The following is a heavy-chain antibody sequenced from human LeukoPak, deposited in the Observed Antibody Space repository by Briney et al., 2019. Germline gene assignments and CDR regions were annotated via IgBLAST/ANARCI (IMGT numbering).Heavy chain of an antibody. Sequence: SGTLSLTCAVSGYSISSGYYWGWIRQPPGKGLEWIGSIYHSGSTYYNPSLKSRVTISVDTSKNQFSLKLSSVTAADTAVYYCGEGGYYYMDVWGKGTTVTVSS. D-gene: IGHD3-16*01. V-gene: IGHV4-38-2*01. CDR3: GEGGYYYMDV. CDR1: GYSISSGYY. J-gene: IGHJ6*03. CDR2: IYHSGST.